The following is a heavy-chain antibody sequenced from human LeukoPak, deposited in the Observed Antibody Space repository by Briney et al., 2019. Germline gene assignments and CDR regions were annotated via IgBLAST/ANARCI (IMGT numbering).Heavy chain of an antibody. Sequence: SETLSLTCAVSGGSISSGDYSWSWIRQPPGKGLEWVGYIYHSGRTFYNPSLKSRVTISVDTSKNQISLEVTSVTAADTAVYYCARDGGYGHYDYWGRGTLVTVSS. CDR2: IYHSGRT. D-gene: IGHD5-18*01. J-gene: IGHJ4*02. CDR3: ARDGGYGHYDY. CDR1: GGSISSGDYS. V-gene: IGHV4-30-2*01.